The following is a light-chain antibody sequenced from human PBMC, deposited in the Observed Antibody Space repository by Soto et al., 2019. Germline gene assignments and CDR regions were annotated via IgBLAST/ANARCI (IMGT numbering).Light chain of an antibody. Sequence: EIVFTQSPATLSVSPGDGATLSCRASQSVSRSLAWYQQIPGQAPRLLIYGASTRASGIPARFSGGGSGTEFTLTISSLQSEDFAGYYCQQYNNGGITFGQGTRLEIK. J-gene: IGKJ5*01. CDR1: QSVSRS. CDR3: QQYNNGGIT. CDR2: GAS. V-gene: IGKV3-15*01.